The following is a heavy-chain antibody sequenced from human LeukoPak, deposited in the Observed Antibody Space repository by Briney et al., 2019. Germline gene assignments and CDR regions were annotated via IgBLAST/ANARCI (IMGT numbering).Heavy chain of an antibody. J-gene: IGHJ4*02. Sequence: GGSLRLSCAASGFTFSDYYMSWIRQAPGKGLEWVSYISSSGSTIYYADSVKGRFTISRDNAKNSLYLQMNSLRAEDTAVYYCASPHYYDSSGYQKVDYWGQGTLVTVSS. D-gene: IGHD3-22*01. CDR3: ASPHYYDSSGYQKVDY. CDR2: ISSSGSTI. CDR1: GFTFSDYY. V-gene: IGHV3-11*04.